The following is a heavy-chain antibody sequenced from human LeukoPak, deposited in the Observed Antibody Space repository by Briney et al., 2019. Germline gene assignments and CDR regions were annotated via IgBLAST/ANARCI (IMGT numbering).Heavy chain of an antibody. D-gene: IGHD1-26*01. Sequence: PGGSLRLSCAASGSTFSSYGMYWVRQAPGKGLEWLAVISYDGSNKYYGDSVKGRFAISRDNAKNSLYLQVDSLRAEDTAVYYCARDRWGGSNLYYFDFWGQGTLVTVSS. CDR2: ISYDGSNK. J-gene: IGHJ4*02. V-gene: IGHV3-30*03. CDR1: GSTFSSYG. CDR3: ARDRWGGSNLYYFDF.